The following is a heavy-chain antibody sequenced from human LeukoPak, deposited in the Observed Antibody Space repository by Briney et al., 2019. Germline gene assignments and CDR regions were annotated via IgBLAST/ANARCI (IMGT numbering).Heavy chain of an antibody. J-gene: IGHJ4*02. V-gene: IGHV3-15*07. Sequence: GGSLRLSCAASGFTFSNAWMNWVRQAPGKGLEWVGRIISKTDGGTTDYAAPVKGRFSISRDDSKNTLYLQMNNLKTEDTAVYYCTTDRLSIAAAAVFDYWGQGTLVTVSS. D-gene: IGHD6-13*01. CDR3: TTDRLSIAAAAVFDY. CDR2: IISKTDGGTT. CDR1: GFTFSNAW.